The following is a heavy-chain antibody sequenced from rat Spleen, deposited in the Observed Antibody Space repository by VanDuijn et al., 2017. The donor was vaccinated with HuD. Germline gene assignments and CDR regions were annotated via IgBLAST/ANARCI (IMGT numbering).Heavy chain of an antibody. V-gene: IGHV5-7*01. J-gene: IGHJ2*01. D-gene: IGHD1-12*01. CDR2: ISYDGSST. CDR3: TRGTYYRH. Sequence: EVQLVESGGGLVQPGRSLKLSCAASGFTFSDYNMAWVRQAPKKGLEWVATISYDGSSTYYRDSVKGRFTIRRDNAKNTLYLQRDGLRSEDTATYYCTRGTYYRHWGQGVMVTVSS. CDR1: GFTFSDYN.